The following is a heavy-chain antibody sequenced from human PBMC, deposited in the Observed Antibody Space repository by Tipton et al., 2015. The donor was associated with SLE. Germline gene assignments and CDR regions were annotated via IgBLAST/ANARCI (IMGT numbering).Heavy chain of an antibody. Sequence: SLRLSCAASGFTVSSNYMSWVRQAPGKGLEWVSLIYSGGTTYYADSVKGRFTISRDNSKNTLYLQINSLRAEDTAVYYCARLLEHFDYWGQGTLVTVSS. CDR1: GFTVSSNY. J-gene: IGHJ4*02. CDR2: IYSGGTT. V-gene: IGHV3-66*04. CDR3: ARLLEHFDY.